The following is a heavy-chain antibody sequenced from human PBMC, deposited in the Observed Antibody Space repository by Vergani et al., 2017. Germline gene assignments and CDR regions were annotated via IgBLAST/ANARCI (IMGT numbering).Heavy chain of an antibody. V-gene: IGHV4-61*02. Sequence: QVQLQESGPGLVRPSETLSLTCSVSGTSVSSGTHYWNWIRQPADKTLEWIGRIYTSGSTDYNPTLRSRITLSLVRSTNQVSLKVSSVTAADTAVYFCARGTAVAYDVFDLWGQGTLVSVSA. D-gene: IGHD4-23*01. CDR3: ARGTAVAYDVFDL. CDR1: GTSVSSGTHY. J-gene: IGHJ3*01. CDR2: IYTSGST.